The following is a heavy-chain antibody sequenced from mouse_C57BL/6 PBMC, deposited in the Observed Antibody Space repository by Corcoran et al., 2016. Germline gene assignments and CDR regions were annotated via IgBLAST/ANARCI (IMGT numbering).Heavy chain of an antibody. V-gene: IGHV1-26*01. CDR3: ARGGFCAMDY. J-gene: IGHJ4*01. Sequence: DVQLQQSGPELVKPGASVKISCKASGYTFTDYYMNWVKKSHGKSLEWIGDINPNNGGTSYNQQFKGKATLTVDKSSSTAYMELRSLTSEDSAVYYCARGGFCAMDYWGQGTSVTVSS. CDR2: INPNNGGT. CDR1: GYTFTDYY.